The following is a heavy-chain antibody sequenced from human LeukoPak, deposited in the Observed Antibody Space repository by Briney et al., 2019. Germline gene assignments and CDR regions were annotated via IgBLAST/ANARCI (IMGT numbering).Heavy chain of an antibody. CDR1: GFTFSSYW. D-gene: IGHD1-7*01. V-gene: IGHV3-7*01. Sequence: GGSLRLSCAASGFTFSSYWMSWVRQAPGKGLEWVANIKQDGSEKYYVDSVKGRFTISRDNAKNSLYLQMNSLRAEDTAVYYCARYEGSNYDGDDAFDIWGQGTMVTVSS. CDR2: IKQDGSEK. J-gene: IGHJ3*02. CDR3: ARYEGSNYDGDDAFDI.